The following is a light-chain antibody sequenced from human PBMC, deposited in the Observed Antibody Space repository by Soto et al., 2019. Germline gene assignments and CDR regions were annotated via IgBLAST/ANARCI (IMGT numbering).Light chain of an antibody. CDR3: QQYYSTPGYT. V-gene: IGKV4-1*01. Sequence: DIVMTQSPDSLAVSLGERATINCKSSQSVLYSSNNKNYLAWYQQKPGQPPKLLIYWASTRESGVPDRFSGSGSGTDFTHTISSLQAEDVAVYYCQQYYSTPGYTFGQGTKLEIK. CDR2: WAS. J-gene: IGKJ2*01. CDR1: QSVLYSSNNKNY.